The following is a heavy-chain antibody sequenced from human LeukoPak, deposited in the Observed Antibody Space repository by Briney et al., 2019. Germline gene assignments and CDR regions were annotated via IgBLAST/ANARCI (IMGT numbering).Heavy chain of an antibody. D-gene: IGHD3-22*01. Sequence: PGGSLRLSCAASRFSVSSNYMTWVRQAPGKGLEWVSAVYSAGNTFYADSVKARFTISRDKSKNTLYLQMGRLTAEDTAVYYCAREKYNDSGPDAYDVWGQGTLVFVSS. CDR3: AREKYNDSGPDAYDV. V-gene: IGHV3-53*01. CDR2: VYSAGNT. CDR1: RFSVSSNY. J-gene: IGHJ3*01.